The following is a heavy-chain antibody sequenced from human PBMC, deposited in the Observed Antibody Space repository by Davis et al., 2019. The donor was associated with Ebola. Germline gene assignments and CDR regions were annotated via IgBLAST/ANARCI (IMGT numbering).Heavy chain of an antibody. V-gene: IGHV4-59*08. J-gene: IGHJ4*02. Sequence: MPSETLSLTCTVSGGSISSYYWIWIRQPPGKGLEWIGYIYYSGSTNYNPSLKSRVTISVDTSKNQFSLKLSSVTAADMAVYYCASRRDGYNYGYYFDYWGQGTLVTVSS. D-gene: IGHD5-24*01. CDR2: IYYSGST. CDR3: ASRRDGYNYGYYFDY. CDR1: GGSISSYY.